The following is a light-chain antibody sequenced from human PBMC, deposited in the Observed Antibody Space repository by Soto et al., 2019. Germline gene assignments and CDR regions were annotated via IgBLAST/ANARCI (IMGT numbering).Light chain of an antibody. CDR1: QSVSSH. Sequence: EIVLTQSPGTLSLSPGERGTLSCRSSQSVSSHLAWYQQRPGQAPRLLIYGASSRATGIPDRFSGSGSGTDFTLTISRLEPEDFALYYCQQYGNSPPLTFGGGSMVDVK. J-gene: IGKJ4*01. CDR3: QQYGNSPPLT. CDR2: GAS. V-gene: IGKV3-20*01.